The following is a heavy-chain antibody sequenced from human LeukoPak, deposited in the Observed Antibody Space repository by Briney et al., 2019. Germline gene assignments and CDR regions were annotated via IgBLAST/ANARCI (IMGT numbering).Heavy chain of an antibody. V-gene: IGHV3-30*03. CDR1: GFTFSSYG. CDR3: AREPPRGDSSGYYPY. D-gene: IGHD3-22*01. J-gene: IGHJ4*02. Sequence: GRSLRLSCAASGFTFSSYGMHWVRQAPGKGLEWVAVISYDGSNKYYADSVKGRFTISRDNSKNTLYLQMNSLRAEDTAVYYCAREPPRGDSSGYYPYWGQGTLVTVSS. CDR2: ISYDGSNK.